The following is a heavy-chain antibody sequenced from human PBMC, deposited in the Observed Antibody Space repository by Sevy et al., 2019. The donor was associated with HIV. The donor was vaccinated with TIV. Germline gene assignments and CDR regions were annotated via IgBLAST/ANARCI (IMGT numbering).Heavy chain of an antibody. CDR3: XXXXXXXXXXXXXXXXYYYGMDV. J-gene: IGHJ6*02. Sequence: GGSLRLSCAASGFTFSSAWMSWVRQAPGKGLEWVGRIKSEIDGGAIDYAAPVKGRFSISREDSKNTVYLQMNSLKTXXXXXXXXXXXXXXXXXXXXXXXXYYYGMDVWGQGTTVTVSS. CDR1: GFTFSSAW. CDR2: IKSEIDGGAI. V-gene: IGHV3-15*01.